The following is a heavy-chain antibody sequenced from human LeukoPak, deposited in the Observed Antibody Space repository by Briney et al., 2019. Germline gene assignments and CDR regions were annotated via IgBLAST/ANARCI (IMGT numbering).Heavy chain of an antibody. D-gene: IGHD5-18*01. J-gene: IGHJ4*02. Sequence: GGSLRLSCAASGFTFSSYAMSWVRQAPGKGLEWVSGISGSGGSTYYADSVKGRFTISRDISKNTLYVQMNSLRAEDAAVYYCAKNVGYSYGTPLDYWGQGTLVTVSS. CDR3: AKNVGYSYGTPLDY. CDR2: ISGSGGST. V-gene: IGHV3-23*01. CDR1: GFTFSSYA.